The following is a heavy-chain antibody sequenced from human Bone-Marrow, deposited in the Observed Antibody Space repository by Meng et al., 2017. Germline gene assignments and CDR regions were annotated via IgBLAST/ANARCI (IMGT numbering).Heavy chain of an antibody. Sequence: GESLKISCVASGFTFSLYEMNWVRQAPGKGLEWVSYISSSGSNRYYADSVKGRFTISRDNAKNSLYLQMNSLRAEDTALYYCAKDRQWLVRGAFDYWGQGTLVTVSS. J-gene: IGHJ4*02. CDR3: AKDRQWLVRGAFDY. V-gene: IGHV3-48*03. CDR1: GFTFSLYE. D-gene: IGHD6-19*01. CDR2: ISSSGSNR.